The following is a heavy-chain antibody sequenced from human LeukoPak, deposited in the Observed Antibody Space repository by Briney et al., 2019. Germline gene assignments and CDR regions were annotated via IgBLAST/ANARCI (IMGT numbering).Heavy chain of an antibody. D-gene: IGHD5-12*01. Sequence: SVKVSCKASGGTFSSYAISWVRQAPGQGLEWMGGIIPIFGTANYAQKFQGRVTITTDESTSTAYMELSSLRSKDTAVYYCARGGYSGYDYIPYYFDYWGQGTLVTVSS. V-gene: IGHV1-69*05. CDR1: GGTFSSYA. CDR3: ARGGYSGYDYIPYYFDY. CDR2: IIPIFGTA. J-gene: IGHJ4*02.